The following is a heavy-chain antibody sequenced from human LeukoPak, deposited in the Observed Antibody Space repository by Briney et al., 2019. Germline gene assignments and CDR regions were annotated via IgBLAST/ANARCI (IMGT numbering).Heavy chain of an antibody. CDR3: ALLPTVTTYYYYMDV. Sequence: PGGSLRLSCAASGFTFSTYAMHWVRQAPGKGLEWVTVILYDGSNKYYADSVKGRFTISRDNSKNTLYLQMNSLRAEDTAVYYCALLPTVTTYYYYMDVWGKGTTVTISS. J-gene: IGHJ6*03. CDR1: GFTFSTYA. D-gene: IGHD4-17*01. CDR2: ILYDGSNK. V-gene: IGHV3-30*04.